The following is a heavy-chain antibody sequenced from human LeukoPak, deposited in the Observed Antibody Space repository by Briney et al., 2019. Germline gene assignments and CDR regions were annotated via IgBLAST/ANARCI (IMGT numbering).Heavy chain of an antibody. D-gene: IGHD5/OR15-5a*01. V-gene: IGHV3-13*01. CDR1: GFTCSNYD. Sequence: PGGSLRLSCAASGFTCSNYDMHWVRQGPGGGLEWVSAIGIADDTHYADSVKGRFTISRENARNSLYLQINSLRDGDTAVYYCVRGGIRVSGIDAFDIWGQGTVVTVSS. J-gene: IGHJ3*02. CDR2: IGIADDT. CDR3: VRGGIRVSGIDAFDI.